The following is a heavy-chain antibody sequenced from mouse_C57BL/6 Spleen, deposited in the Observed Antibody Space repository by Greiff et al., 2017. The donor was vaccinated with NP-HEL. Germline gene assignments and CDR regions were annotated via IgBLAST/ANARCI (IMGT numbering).Heavy chain of an antibody. CDR3: TRSLGSSLYAMDY. D-gene: IGHD1-1*01. V-gene: IGHV1-15*01. J-gene: IGHJ4*01. Sequence: VQLQQSGAELVRPGASVTLSCKASGYTFTDYEMHWVKQTPVHGLEWIGAIDPETGGTAYNQKFKGKAILTADKSSSTAYMGLRSLTSEDSAVYYCTRSLGSSLYAMDYWGQGTSVTVSS. CDR2: IDPETGGT. CDR1: GYTFTDYE.